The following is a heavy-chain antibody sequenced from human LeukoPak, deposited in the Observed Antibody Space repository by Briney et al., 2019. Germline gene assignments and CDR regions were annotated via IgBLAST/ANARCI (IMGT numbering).Heavy chain of an antibody. CDR1: GGSISSYY. J-gene: IGHJ4*02. V-gene: IGHV4-59*12. CDR2: IYYSGST. Sequence: SETLSLTCTVSGGSISSYYWSWIRQPPGKGLEWIGYIYYSGSTNYNPSLKSRVTISVDTSKNQFSLKLSSVTAADTAVYYCARGVDYYGSGSYYNAVDNWGQGTLVTVSS. CDR3: ARGVDYYGSGSYYNAVDN. D-gene: IGHD3-10*01.